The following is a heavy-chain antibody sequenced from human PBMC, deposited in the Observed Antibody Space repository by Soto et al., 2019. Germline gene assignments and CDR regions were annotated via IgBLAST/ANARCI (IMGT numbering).Heavy chain of an antibody. J-gene: IGHJ6*02. CDR2: MNGAATST. CDR3: ARGGADHYNDGMDV. D-gene: IGHD3-10*01. Sequence: HLSESGGGLLQPGGSLTLSCAASGFTLTTYAMTWVRQPPGKGLEWVSSMNGAATSTSYADSVKGRFTTSRDHSKNTLYLEMNTLRAEDTAVYYCARGGADHYNDGMDVWGQGTKVIVSS. CDR1: GFTLTTYA. V-gene: IGHV3-23*05.